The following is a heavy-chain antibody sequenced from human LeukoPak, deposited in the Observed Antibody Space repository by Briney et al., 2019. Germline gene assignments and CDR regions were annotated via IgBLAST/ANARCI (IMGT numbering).Heavy chain of an antibody. V-gene: IGHV3-30*04. J-gene: IGHJ4*02. D-gene: IGHD3/OR15-3a*01. Sequence: GGSLRLSCAASGFTFSHYAMYRVRQAPGKGLEWVALISYDGSVQYYADPVKGRFTISRDSPKNTLYLQMNSLRPEDTAVYYCARERTGFYAEYWGQGTLVTVSS. CDR3: ARERTGFYAEY. CDR2: ISYDGSVQ. CDR1: GFTFSHYA.